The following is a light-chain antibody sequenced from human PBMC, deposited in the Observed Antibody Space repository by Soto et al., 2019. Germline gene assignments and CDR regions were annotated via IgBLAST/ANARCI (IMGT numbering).Light chain of an antibody. CDR1: QSVSSN. Sequence: EIVMTQSPATLSVSPGERATLSCRASQSVSSNLAWYQQKPGQAPRLLIYGASTRATGITARFSGSGSGTEFTLTISSLQSEDFAVYYCQQYNNCPPLTFGGGNKVEIK. CDR2: GAS. J-gene: IGKJ4*02. V-gene: IGKV3-15*01. CDR3: QQYNNCPPLT.